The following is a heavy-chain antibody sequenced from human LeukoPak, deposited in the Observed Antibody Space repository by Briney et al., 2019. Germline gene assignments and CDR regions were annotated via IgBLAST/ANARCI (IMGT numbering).Heavy chain of an antibody. V-gene: IGHV1-18*01. CDR2: ISAYNGNT. J-gene: IGHJ4*02. Sequence: ASVKVSCKASGYTFTSYGISWVRQAPGQGLEWMGWISAYNGNTNYAQKLQGRVTMTTDTSTSTAYMELSSLRSEDTAVYYCARVRRITMVRGGYYFDYWGQGTLVTVSS. CDR3: ARVRRITMVRGGYYFDY. D-gene: IGHD3-10*01. CDR1: GYTFTSYG.